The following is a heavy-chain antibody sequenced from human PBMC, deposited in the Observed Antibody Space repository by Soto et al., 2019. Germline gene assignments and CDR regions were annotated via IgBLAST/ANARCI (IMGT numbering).Heavy chain of an antibody. CDR3: ARYAISMVRGTNNWVDP. CDR1: GFTFSNYA. V-gene: IGHV3-23*01. CDR2: ISGGGIST. Sequence: EVQLLESGGGLVQPGGSLTLSCAASGFTFSNYAMSWVRQAPGRGLEWVSAISGGGISTYYADSVRGRFTISRDNSRNTLYLRMNRLGADDTAVDYCARYAISMVRGTNNWVDPWGQGTLVTVSS. J-gene: IGHJ5*02. D-gene: IGHD3-10*01.